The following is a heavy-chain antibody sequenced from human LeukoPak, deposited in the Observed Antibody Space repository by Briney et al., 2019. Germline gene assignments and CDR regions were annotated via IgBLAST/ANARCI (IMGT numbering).Heavy chain of an antibody. CDR2: ITSNGGTT. CDR3: AKDQKSWVRSSDY. CDR1: GFTFSTYA. Sequence: GGSLRLSCAASGFTFSTYAMHWVRQAPGRGLEYVSAITSNGGTTHYANSVKGRFTISRDNSKNTLYLQMNSLRAEDTAVYYCAKDQKSWVRSSDYWGQGTLVTVSS. D-gene: IGHD1-26*01. V-gene: IGHV3-64*01. J-gene: IGHJ4*02.